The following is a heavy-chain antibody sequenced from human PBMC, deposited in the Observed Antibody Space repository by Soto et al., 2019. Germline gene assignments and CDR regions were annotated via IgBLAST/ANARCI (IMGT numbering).Heavy chain of an antibody. CDR2: ISGSGGST. D-gene: IGHD4-17*01. CDR1: GFTFSSYA. V-gene: IGHV3-23*01. Sequence: GGSLRLSCAASGFTFSSYAMSWVRQAPGKGLEWVSAISGSGGSTYYADSVKGRFTISRDNSKNTLYLQMNSLRAEDTAVYYCAKKTRDYGDYVGLFDYWGQGTLVTVSS. CDR3: AKKTRDYGDYVGLFDY. J-gene: IGHJ4*02.